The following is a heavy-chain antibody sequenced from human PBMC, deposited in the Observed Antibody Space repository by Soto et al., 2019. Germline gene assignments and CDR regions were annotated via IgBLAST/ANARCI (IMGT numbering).Heavy chain of an antibody. CDR3: ARVPIADREYYYYYYYMDV. V-gene: IGHV4-59*01. CDR2: IYYSGST. J-gene: IGHJ6*03. CDR1: GGSISSYY. Sequence: SETLSLTCTVSGGSISSYYWSWIRQPPGKGLEWIGYIYYSGSTNYNPSLKSRVTISVDTSKNQFSLKLSSVTAADTAVYYCARVPIADREYYYYYYYMDVWGKGTTVTVSS. D-gene: IGHD6-13*01.